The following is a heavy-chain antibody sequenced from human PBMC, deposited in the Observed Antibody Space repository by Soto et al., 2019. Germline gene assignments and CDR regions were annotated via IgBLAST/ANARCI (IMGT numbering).Heavy chain of an antibody. V-gene: IGHV4-61*01. CDR2: IYYSGST. CDR1: GGSVSSGSYY. D-gene: IGHD4-17*01. Sequence: QVQLQESGPGLVKPSETLSLTCTVSGGSVSSGSYYWSWIRQPPGKGLEWIGYIYYSGSTNYNPSLKSRVTISVDTSKNQFSLKLSSVTAADTAVYYCARQYGDYVRWFDPWGQGTLVTVSS. CDR3: ARQYGDYVRWFDP. J-gene: IGHJ5*02.